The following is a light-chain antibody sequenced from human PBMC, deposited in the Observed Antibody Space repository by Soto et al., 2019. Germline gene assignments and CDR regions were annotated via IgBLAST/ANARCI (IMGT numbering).Light chain of an antibody. CDR1: QSVSGY. Sequence: EIVLTQSPATLYLSPGERATLSCRASQSVSGYLAWYQQKPGQAPRLLIYDASSRANGIPARFTGSGSGTDFSLTISSLEPQEFAVYYCQQRVTWQPFGQGTRVEI. CDR2: DAS. CDR3: QQRVTWQP. V-gene: IGKV3-11*01. J-gene: IGKJ1*01.